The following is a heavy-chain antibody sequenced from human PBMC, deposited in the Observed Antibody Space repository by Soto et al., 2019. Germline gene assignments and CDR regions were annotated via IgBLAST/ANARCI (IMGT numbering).Heavy chain of an antibody. CDR3: ARHYNGDYVFDY. D-gene: IGHD4-17*01. CDR1: GGSISSSSYY. V-gene: IGHV4-39*01. CDR2: IFYTGTT. Sequence: QVQLQESGPGLVTPSETLSLTCTVSGGSISSSSYYWGWIRQPPGKGLEWIGSIFYTGTTYYNPSLKSRIIVSVDTSTNHFSLQLMSLTAADTAVYYCARHYNGDYVFDYWGQGTLVTVSS. J-gene: IGHJ4*02.